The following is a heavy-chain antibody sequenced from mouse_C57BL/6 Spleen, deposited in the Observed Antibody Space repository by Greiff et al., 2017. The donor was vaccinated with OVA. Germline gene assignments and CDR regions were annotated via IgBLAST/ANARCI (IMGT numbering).Heavy chain of an antibody. D-gene: IGHD1-1*01. CDR3: ARGGIIYYGSSYAWFAY. CDR2: IGPGSGST. CDR1: GYTFTDYY. V-gene: IGHV1-77*01. J-gene: IGHJ3*01. Sequence: VQLQQSGAELVKPGASVKISCKASGYTFTDYYINWVKQRPGQGLEWIGKIGPGSGSTYYTEKFKGQATMTADKSSSTAYMQLSSLTSEDSADYFCARGGIIYYGSSYAWFAYWGQGTLVTVSA.